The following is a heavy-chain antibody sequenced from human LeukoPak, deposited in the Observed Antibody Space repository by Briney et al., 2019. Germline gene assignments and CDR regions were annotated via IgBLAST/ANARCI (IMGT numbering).Heavy chain of an antibody. CDR3: ARVRLVWGMETFDL. CDR2: NNPNSGGT. Sequence: ASVKVSCKASGYTFTGYYMHWVRQAPGQGLEWMGWNNPNSGGTNYAQKFQGRVTMTRDTSTSTAYMEMRSLRSDDTAIYYCARVRLVWGMETFDLWGQGTMVIVSS. CDR1: GYTFTGYY. V-gene: IGHV1-2*02. J-gene: IGHJ3*01. D-gene: IGHD3-16*01.